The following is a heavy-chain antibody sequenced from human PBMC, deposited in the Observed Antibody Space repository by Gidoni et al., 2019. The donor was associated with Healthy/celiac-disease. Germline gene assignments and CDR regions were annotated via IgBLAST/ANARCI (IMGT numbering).Heavy chain of an antibody. CDR2: ISGSGGST. V-gene: IGHV3-23*01. Sequence: EVQLLESGGGLVQPGGSLRLSCAASGFTFSSYAMSWVRQAPGKGLEWVSAISGSGGSTYYADSVKGRFTISRDNSKTTLYLQMNSLRAEDTAVYYCAKYIVVVPAAIGGYYFDYWGQGTLVTVSS. J-gene: IGHJ4*02. D-gene: IGHD2-2*02. CDR3: AKYIVVVPAAIGGYYFDY. CDR1: GFTFSSYA.